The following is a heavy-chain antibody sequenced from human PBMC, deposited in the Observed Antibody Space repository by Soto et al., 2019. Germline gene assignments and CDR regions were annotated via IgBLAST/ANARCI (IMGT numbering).Heavy chain of an antibody. D-gene: IGHD3-16*01. CDR3: ARDASRRLGAFDI. J-gene: IGHJ3*02. Sequence: PGGSLRLSCAASGFTFSSYAMHWVRQAPGKGLEWVALISYDGSDKDYADSVKGRFTISRDNSKNTLYLQMNSLRAEDTAVYYCARDASRRLGAFDIWGQGTMVTVSS. CDR2: ISYDGSDK. CDR1: GFTFSSYA. V-gene: IGHV3-30-3*01.